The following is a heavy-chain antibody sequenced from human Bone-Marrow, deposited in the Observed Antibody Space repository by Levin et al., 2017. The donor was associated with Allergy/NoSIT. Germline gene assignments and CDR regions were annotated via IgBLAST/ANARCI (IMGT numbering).Heavy chain of an antibody. CDR3: ATLVGASAGNY. CDR1: GHIFATYA. CDR2: ISPANGHT. J-gene: IGHJ4*02. V-gene: IGHV1-18*01. Sequence: PAASVKVSCKASGHIFATYALSWVRQAPGQGLEWLGWISPANGHTSYGQRFQDRVTMTTDTSTTTAYMELMTLTSDDTAVYYCATLVGASAGNYWGQGTLVIVSS. D-gene: IGHD1-26*01.